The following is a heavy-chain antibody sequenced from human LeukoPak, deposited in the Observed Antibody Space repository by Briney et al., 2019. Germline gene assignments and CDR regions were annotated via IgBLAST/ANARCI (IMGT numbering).Heavy chain of an antibody. CDR3: ARSIAAAGTFYRY. CDR2: IYYSGST. D-gene: IGHD6-13*01. CDR1: GGSISSYY. V-gene: IGHV4-59*08. Sequence: SETLSLTCTVSGGSISSYYWSWIRQPPGKGLEWIGYIYYSGSTNYNPSLKSRVTISVDTSKNQFSLKLGSVTAADTAVYYCARSIAAAGTFYRYWGQGTLVTVSS. J-gene: IGHJ4*02.